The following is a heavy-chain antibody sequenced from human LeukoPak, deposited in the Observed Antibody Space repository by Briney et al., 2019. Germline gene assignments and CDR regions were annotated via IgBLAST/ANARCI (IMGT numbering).Heavy chain of an antibody. CDR1: GFTFSSYA. J-gene: IGHJ4*02. V-gene: IGHV3-7*01. CDR3: AKDSYSKGDF. Sequence: GGSLRLSCVASGFTFSSYAMSWVRQAPGKGLEWVANIKNDGAVKNYVDSVKGRFTISRDNAKNSLYLQMNSLRAEDTAVYYCAKDSYSKGDFWGQGALVTVSS. CDR2: IKNDGAVK. D-gene: IGHD6-13*01.